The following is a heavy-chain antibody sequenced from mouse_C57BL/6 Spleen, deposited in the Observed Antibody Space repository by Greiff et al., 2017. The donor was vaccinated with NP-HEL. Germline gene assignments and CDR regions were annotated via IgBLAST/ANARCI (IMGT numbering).Heavy chain of an antibody. V-gene: IGHV2-4*01. J-gene: IGHJ4*01. D-gene: IGHD2-3*01. Sequence: VHLVESGPGLVQPSQSLSITCTVSGFSLTSYGVHWVRQPPGKGLEWLGVIWSGGSTDYNAAFISRLSISKDNSKSQVFFKMNSLQADDTAIYYCAGDGYYFAMDYWGQGTSVTVSS. CDR3: AGDGYYFAMDY. CDR1: GFSLTSYG. CDR2: IWSGGST.